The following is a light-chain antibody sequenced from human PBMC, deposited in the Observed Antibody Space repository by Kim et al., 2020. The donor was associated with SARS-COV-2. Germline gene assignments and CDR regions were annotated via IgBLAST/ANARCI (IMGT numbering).Light chain of an antibody. V-gene: IGLV3-21*04. CDR1: NIGSKS. CDR3: QVWDSSSDQEV. CDR2: YDS. Sequence: PGKTARITCGGNNIGSKSVHWYQQKPGQAPVLVIYYDSDRPSGIPERFSGSNSGNTATLTISRVEAGDEADYYCQVWDSSSDQEVFGGGTQLTVL. J-gene: IGLJ2*01.